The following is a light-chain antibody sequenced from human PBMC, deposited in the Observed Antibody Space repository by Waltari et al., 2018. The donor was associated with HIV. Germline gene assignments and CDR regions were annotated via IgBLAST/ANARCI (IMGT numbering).Light chain of an antibody. CDR3: FSYAGNNFLL. V-gene: IGLV2-8*01. CDR2: DVS. J-gene: IGLJ2*01. Sequence: QSALTQPPSASGSPEQTVTISCAGTSSDIGLYNFVSWYQHHPGKAPKLMISDVSRRPSGVPDRFSGSKSGNTASLTVSGLQADDEATYYCFSYAGNNFLLFGGGTKLTVL. CDR1: SSDIGLYNF.